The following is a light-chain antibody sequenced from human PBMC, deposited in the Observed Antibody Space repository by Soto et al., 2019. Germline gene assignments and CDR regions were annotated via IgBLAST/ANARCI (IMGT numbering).Light chain of an antibody. CDR3: KQRRNWPQWT. V-gene: IGKV3-11*01. CDR1: QSVSSY. CDR2: DAS. Sequence: EIVLTQSPATLSLSPGERATLSCRASQSVSSYLTWYQQKPGQAPRLLIYDASNRATGIPARFSGSGSGTDFTLTISSLEPEDFAVYYCKQRRNWPQWTFGQGTKVEIK. J-gene: IGKJ1*01.